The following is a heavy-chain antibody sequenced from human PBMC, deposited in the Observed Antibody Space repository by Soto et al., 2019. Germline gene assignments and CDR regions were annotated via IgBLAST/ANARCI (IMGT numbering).Heavy chain of an antibody. CDR3: ARDSSDYSYFDY. Sequence: QVQLVQSGAEVKQPGSSVKVSCKASGGTFSSYAISWVRQAPGHGLEWMGGIIPIFGTANYAQKFQGRVTITADESTSTAYRELSSLRSEDTAVYYCARDSSDYSYFDYWGQGTLVTVSS. V-gene: IGHV1-69*12. D-gene: IGHD4-17*01. J-gene: IGHJ4*02. CDR1: GGTFSSYA. CDR2: IIPIFGTA.